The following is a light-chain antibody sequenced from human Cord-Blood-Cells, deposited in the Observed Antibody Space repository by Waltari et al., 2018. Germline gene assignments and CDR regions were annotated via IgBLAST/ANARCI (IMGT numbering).Light chain of an antibody. CDR3: SSYTSSSTWV. V-gene: IGLV2-14*01. CDR2: DVS. Sequence: QSALTQPASVSGSPGQSLTISCTGTSSDVGGYNYVSWYQQHPGKAPKLMIYDVSKRPSGVSNRFSGSKSGNTASLTISGLQAEDEADYYCSSYTSSSTWVFGGGTKPTVL. CDR1: SSDVGGYNY. J-gene: IGLJ3*02.